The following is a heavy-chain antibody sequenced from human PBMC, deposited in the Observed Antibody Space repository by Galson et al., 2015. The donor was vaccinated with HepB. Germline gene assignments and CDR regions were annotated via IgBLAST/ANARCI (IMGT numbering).Heavy chain of an antibody. Sequence: SLRLSCAASGFTFSAYAMHWVRQAPGKGLEWVAVIAYDGSKTFYADSVKGRFTISRDNSKNTLYLQMNSLRAEDTAVYYCAKEGGLEINPRSYFDYWGQGTLVTVSS. CDR3: AKEGGLEINPRSYFDY. V-gene: IGHV3-30*01. D-gene: IGHD1-1*01. CDR1: GFTFSAYA. J-gene: IGHJ4*02. CDR2: IAYDGSKT.